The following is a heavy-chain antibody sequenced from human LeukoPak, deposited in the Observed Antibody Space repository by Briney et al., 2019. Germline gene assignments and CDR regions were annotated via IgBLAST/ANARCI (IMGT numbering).Heavy chain of an antibody. CDR1: GYTSTNNG. CDR2: ISAYTGNT. Sequence: ASVKVSCKASGYTSTNNGITWVRQAPGQGLEWMGWISAYTGNTNYAQKLQGRVTMTTDTSTSTAYMELRSLRSDDTAVYYCAGYSNGYDAFDIWGQGTMVTVSS. J-gene: IGHJ3*02. D-gene: IGHD5-18*01. V-gene: IGHV1-18*01. CDR3: AGYSNGYDAFDI.